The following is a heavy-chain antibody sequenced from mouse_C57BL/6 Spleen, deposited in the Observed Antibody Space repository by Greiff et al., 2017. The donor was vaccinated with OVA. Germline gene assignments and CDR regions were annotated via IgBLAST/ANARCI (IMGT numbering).Heavy chain of an antibody. CDR2: IDPSDSYT. Sequence: QVQLKQPGAELVKPGASVKLSCKASGYTFTSYWMQWVKQRPGQGLEWIGEIDPSDSYTNYNQKFKGKATLTVDTSSSTAYMQLSSLTSEDSAVYYCARGLRGAMDYWGQGTSVTVSS. D-gene: IGHD1-1*01. CDR1: GYTFTSYW. V-gene: IGHV1-50*01. J-gene: IGHJ4*01. CDR3: ARGLRGAMDY.